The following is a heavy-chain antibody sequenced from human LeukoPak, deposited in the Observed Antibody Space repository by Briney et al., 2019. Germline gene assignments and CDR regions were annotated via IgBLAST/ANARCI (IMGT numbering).Heavy chain of an antibody. V-gene: IGHV4-61*01. CDR2: IYYSGST. CDR1: GGSISSSSYY. Sequence: SETLSLTCTVSGGSISSSSYYWSWIRQPPGKGLEWIGHIYYSGSTNYNPSLKSRVTISVDTSKNQFSLKLSSVTAADTAVYYCARVRRDYYDSSGYYYDAFDIWGQGTMVTVSS. CDR3: ARVRRDYYDSSGYYYDAFDI. J-gene: IGHJ3*02. D-gene: IGHD3-22*01.